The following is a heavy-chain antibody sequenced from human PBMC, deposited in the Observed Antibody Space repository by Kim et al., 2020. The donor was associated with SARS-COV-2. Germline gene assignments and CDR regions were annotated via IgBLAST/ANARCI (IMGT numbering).Heavy chain of an antibody. Sequence: SETLSLTCTLSGGSFSNFYWTWLRQPPGKGLEWIGEVQQSGRTNYNPSLKSRVSISLDTSSNQFSLRLTSVTAADTAIYYCARGHKRIVLPLQSYKFDFWGQGSLVAVSS. V-gene: IGHV4-34*01. D-gene: IGHD2-21*01. J-gene: IGHJ4*02. CDR1: GGSFSNFY. CDR3: ARGHKRIVLPLQSYKFDF. CDR2: VQQSGRT.